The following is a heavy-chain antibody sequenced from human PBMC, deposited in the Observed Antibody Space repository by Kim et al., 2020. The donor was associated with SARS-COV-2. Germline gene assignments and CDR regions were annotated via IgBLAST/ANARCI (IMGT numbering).Heavy chain of an antibody. Sequence: TYYADSVKGRFTISRDNSKNTLYLQMNSLRAEDTAVYYCARWRVEVAFDIWGQGTMVTVSS. D-gene: IGHD2-15*01. CDR3: ARWRVEVAFDI. V-gene: IGHV3-66*01. J-gene: IGHJ3*02. CDR2: T.